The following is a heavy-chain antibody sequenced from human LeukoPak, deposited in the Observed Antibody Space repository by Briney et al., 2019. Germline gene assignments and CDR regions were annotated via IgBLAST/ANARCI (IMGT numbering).Heavy chain of an antibody. D-gene: IGHD4-17*01. CDR2: IYSGGST. V-gene: IGHV3-53*01. J-gene: IGHJ4*02. CDR3: ARALSTVTPFDY. CDR1: GFTVSSNY. Sequence: GGSLRPSCAASGFTVSSNYMSWVRQAPGKGLEWVSVIYSGGSTYYADSVKGRFTISRDNSKNTLYLQMNSLRAEDTAVYYCARALSTVTPFDYWGQGTLVTVSS.